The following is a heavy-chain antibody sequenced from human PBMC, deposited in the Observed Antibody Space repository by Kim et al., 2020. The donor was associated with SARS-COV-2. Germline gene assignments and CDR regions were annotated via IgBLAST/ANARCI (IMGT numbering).Heavy chain of an antibody. D-gene: IGHD3-10*01. CDR3: ARELRYYYGSGSTLFFDY. Sequence: NSRVTLSVDTSKNQFSLKLSSVTAADTAVYYCARELRYYYGSGSTLFFDYWGQGTLVTVSS. V-gene: IGHV4-34*01. J-gene: IGHJ4*02.